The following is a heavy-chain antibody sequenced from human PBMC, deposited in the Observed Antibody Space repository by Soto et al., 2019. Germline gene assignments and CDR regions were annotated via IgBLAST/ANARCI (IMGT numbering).Heavy chain of an antibody. CDR1: GYTFRNYG. CDR3: ARDLVAGSDFLCAYNGGYFDY. V-gene: IGHV1-18*01. J-gene: IGHJ4*02. CDR2: ISPYNGNT. D-gene: IGHD3-3*01. Sequence: QVQLVQSGAEVKRPGASVKVSCKASGYTFRNYGITWVRQAPGQWLEWMAWISPYNGNTNYAQDLQGRVTMTSDTSTSTAYMELRSLTSEDTSMYYCARDLVAGSDFLCAYNGGYFDYCGQGTLVIVSS.